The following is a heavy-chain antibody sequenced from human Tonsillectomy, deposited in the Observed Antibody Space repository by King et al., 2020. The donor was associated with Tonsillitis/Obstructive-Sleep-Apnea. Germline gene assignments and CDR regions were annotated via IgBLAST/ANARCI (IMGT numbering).Heavy chain of an antibody. Sequence: VQLVESGGGVVQPGRSLRLSCAASGFTFSSYGMHWVRQAPGKGLEWVAVISYDGSNKYYADSVKGRFTISRDNSKHTLYLQMNSLRAEDTAVYYCAKDSGGSYYSGADYWGQGTLVTVSS. J-gene: IGHJ4*02. D-gene: IGHD1-26*01. CDR2: ISYDGSNK. CDR1: GFTFSSYG. V-gene: IGHV3-30*18. CDR3: AKDSGGSYYSGADY.